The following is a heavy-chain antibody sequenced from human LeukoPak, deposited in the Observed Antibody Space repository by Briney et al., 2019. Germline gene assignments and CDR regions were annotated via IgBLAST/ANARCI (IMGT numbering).Heavy chain of an antibody. D-gene: IGHD5-12*01. CDR1: GGTFSSYA. J-gene: IGHJ4*02. CDR2: IIPILGTA. V-gene: IGHV1-69*05. Sequence: GASVKVSCKASGGTFSSYAISWVRQAPGQGLEWMGGIIPILGTANYAQKFQGRVTITTDESTSTAYMELSSLRSEDTAVYYCARGSLQVATFFDYWGQGTLVTVSS. CDR3: ARGSLQVATFFDY.